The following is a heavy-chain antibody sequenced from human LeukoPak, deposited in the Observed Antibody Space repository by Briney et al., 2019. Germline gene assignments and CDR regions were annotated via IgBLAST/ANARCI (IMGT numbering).Heavy chain of an antibody. V-gene: IGHV3-30*04. J-gene: IGHJ3*02. D-gene: IGHD2-15*01. CDR2: ISYDGSNK. Sequence: TGGSLRLSCAASGFTFSSYAMHWVRQAPGKGLEWVAVISYDGSNKYYADSVKGRFTISRDNSKNTLYLQMNSLRAEDTAVYYCARGPGYCSGGSRNRRGAFDIWGQGTMVTVSS. CDR1: GFTFSSYA. CDR3: ARGPGYCSGGSRNRRGAFDI.